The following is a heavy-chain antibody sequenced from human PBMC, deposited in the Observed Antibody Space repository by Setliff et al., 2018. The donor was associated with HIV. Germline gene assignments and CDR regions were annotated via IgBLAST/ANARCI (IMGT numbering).Heavy chain of an antibody. V-gene: IGHV1-2*06. CDR3: AKDRTGTGTTLHV. J-gene: IGHJ6*04. CDR1: GYTFTDYY. Sequence: ASVKVSCKASGYTFTDYYIHWVRQAPGQGLEWMGRINPKSGGTNYVQKFQGRVTMTRDTSINTAYLELSRLRSDDTAVYYCAKDRTGTGTTLHVWGKGTTVTSPQ. CDR2: INPKSGGT. D-gene: IGHD1-7*01.